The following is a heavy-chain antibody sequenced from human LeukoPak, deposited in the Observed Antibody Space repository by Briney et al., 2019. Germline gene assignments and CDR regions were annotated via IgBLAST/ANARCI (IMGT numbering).Heavy chain of an antibody. CDR1: GGSISSSSYY. J-gene: IGHJ6*03. Sequence: SETLSLTCTVSGGSISSSSYYWGWIRQPPGKGLEWIGSIYYSGSTYYNPSLKSRVTISVDTSKNQFSLKLSSVTAADTAVYYCAREGDYYYMDVWGKGTTVTVSS. V-gene: IGHV4-39*02. CDR3: AREGDYYYMDV. CDR2: IYYSGST.